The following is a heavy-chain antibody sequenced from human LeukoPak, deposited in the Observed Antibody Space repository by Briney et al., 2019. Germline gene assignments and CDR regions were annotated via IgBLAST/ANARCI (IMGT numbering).Heavy chain of an antibody. J-gene: IGHJ4*02. Sequence: GGSLRLSCAASGFTFSSYWMSWVRQAPGKGLEWVANIKQDGSGKYYVDSVKGRFTFSRDNAKNSLYLQMNSLRAEDTAVYYCARGIAARKFDYWGQGTLVTVSS. CDR1: GFTFSSYW. D-gene: IGHD6-6*01. CDR2: IKQDGSGK. CDR3: ARGIAARKFDY. V-gene: IGHV3-7*04.